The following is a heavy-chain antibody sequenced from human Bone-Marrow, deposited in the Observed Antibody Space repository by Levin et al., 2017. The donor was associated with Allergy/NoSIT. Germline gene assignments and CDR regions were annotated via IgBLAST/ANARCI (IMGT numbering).Heavy chain of an antibody. D-gene: IGHD3-10*01. V-gene: IGHV3-23*01. CDR1: GFTFSNFA. CDR2: LTSSGGTT. J-gene: IGHJ6*02. CDR3: AKGVGIGEIGYYYCYGMDV. Sequence: GESLKISCTASGFTFSNFALTWVRQAPGKGLEWVSALTSSGGTTYYADSVKGRFTISRDNSKNTLYLQMNGLRAEDTAVYYCAKGVGIGEIGYYYCYGMDVWGQGTTVTVSS.